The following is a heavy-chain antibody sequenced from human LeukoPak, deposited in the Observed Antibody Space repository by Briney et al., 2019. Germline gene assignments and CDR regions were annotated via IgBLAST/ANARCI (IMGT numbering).Heavy chain of an antibody. CDR3: ARDRIYCSGGSCYYYGMDV. CDR2: IYYSGST. V-gene: IGHV4-31*03. Sequence: SETLSLTCTVSGGSISSGGYYWSWIRQHPGKGLEWIGYIYYSGSTYYNPSLKSRVTISVDTSKNQFSLKLSSVTAADTAVYYCARDRIYCSGGSCYYYGMDVWGQGTTVTVSS. CDR1: GGSISSGGYY. D-gene: IGHD2-15*01. J-gene: IGHJ6*02.